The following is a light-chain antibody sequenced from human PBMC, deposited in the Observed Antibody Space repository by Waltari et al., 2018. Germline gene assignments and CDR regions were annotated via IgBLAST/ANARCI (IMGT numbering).Light chain of an antibody. CDR2: DDS. CDR3: QVWDSSSYVV. V-gene: IGLV3-21*03. J-gene: IGLJ2*01. CDR1: NNGSKG. Sequence: SHVLTQPPSVSVAPGKTARITCGGNNNGSKGVHWYQQKPGQAPVLVVYDDSDRPSGIPERFSGSNSGNTATLTISRVEAGDEADYYCQVWDSSSYVVFGGGTKLTVL.